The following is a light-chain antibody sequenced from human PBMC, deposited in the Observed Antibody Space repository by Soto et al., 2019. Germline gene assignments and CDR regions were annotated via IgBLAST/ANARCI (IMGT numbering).Light chain of an antibody. CDR2: AAS. CDR1: QSISTY. J-gene: IGKJ4*01. Sequence: DIQMTQSPSSLSASVGDRFSVTCRASQSISTYLHWYQQKPGKAPKLLIYAASSLQSGVPSRFSGSGSGTDFTLTISSLQPEDFASYYCQQSYSIPLTFGGGTKVDIK. CDR3: QQSYSIPLT. V-gene: IGKV1-39*01.